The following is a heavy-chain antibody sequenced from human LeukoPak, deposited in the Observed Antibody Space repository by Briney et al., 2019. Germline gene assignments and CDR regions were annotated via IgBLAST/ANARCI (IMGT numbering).Heavy chain of an antibody. CDR3: AKSKPYCGGDCYRAKKYYFDY. CDR1: GFTFSSYA. V-gene: IGHV3-23*01. CDR2: ISGSGGST. D-gene: IGHD2-21*01. Sequence: GGSLRLSCAASGFTFSSYAMSWVRQAPGKGPEWVSAISGSGGSTYYADSVKGRFTISRDNSKNTLYLQMNSLRAEDTAVYYCAKSKPYCGGDCYRAKKYYFDYWGQGTLVTVSS. J-gene: IGHJ4*02.